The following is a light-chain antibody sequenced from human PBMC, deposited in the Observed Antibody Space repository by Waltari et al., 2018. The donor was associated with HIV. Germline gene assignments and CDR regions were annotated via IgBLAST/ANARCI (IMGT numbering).Light chain of an antibody. V-gene: IGLV1-47*01. J-gene: IGLJ3*02. CDR1: SPNLGSNY. CDR2: RTN. Sequence: QSVLTQPPSASGTPGQRVTISCSGSSPNLGSNYVNWYRHLPGTAPELLMYRTNQRPAGVPDRFSASKSGTSASLAITDPQSEDEAHYYCAAWDDSLSRPVFGGGTRLTVL. CDR3: AAWDDSLSRPV.